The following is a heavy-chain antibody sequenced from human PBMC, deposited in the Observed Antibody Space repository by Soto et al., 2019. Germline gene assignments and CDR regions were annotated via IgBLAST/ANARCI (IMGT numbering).Heavy chain of an antibody. Sequence: SETLSLTCTVSGGSISSSSYYWGWIRQPPGKGLEWIGSIYYSGSTYYNPSLKSRVTISVDTSKNQFSLKLSSVTAADTAVYYCARRSRTYMDVWGKGTTVTVSS. CDR3: ARRSRTYMDV. V-gene: IGHV4-39*01. J-gene: IGHJ6*03. CDR1: GGSISSSSYY. CDR2: IYYSGST.